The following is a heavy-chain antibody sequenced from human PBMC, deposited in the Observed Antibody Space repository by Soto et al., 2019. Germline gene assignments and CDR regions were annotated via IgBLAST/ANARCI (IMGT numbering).Heavy chain of an antibody. CDR1: GGSISSGGSF. Sequence: QLQLQESGSGLVKPSQTLSLTCAVSGGSISSGGSFWSWIRQPPGKGLEWIGYIYHSGSTYYNPSLKSRVTISVDRSKNQFSLKLSSVTAADTPVYYCAWGIAARPLGYWGQGTLVTVSS. CDR3: AWGIAARPLGY. D-gene: IGHD6-6*01. V-gene: IGHV4-30-2*01. CDR2: IYHSGST. J-gene: IGHJ4*02.